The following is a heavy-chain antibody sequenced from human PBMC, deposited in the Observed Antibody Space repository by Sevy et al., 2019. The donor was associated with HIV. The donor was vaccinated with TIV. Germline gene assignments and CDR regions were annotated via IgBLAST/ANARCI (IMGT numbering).Heavy chain of an antibody. CDR3: VKPLFGTNAMDV. J-gene: IGHJ6*02. D-gene: IGHD3-10*01. Sequence: GGSLRLSCAVSGFNFSAYNMHWVRQAPGKGLEWVGIISYIETNKNYGDSVRGQYTISRDNSKNTVSLLINSLRPEDTGLYYCVKPLFGTNAMDVWGQGTTVTVSS. CDR1: GFNFSAYN. V-gene: IGHV3-30*18. CDR2: ISYIETNK.